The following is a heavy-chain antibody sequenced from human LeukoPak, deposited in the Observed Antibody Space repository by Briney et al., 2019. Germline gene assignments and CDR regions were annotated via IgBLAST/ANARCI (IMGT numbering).Heavy chain of an antibody. CDR3: ARDLSSGWYPLNWFDP. D-gene: IGHD6-19*01. CDR2: IKQDGSEK. V-gene: IGHV3-7*01. Sequence: PGGSLRLSCAASGLTFSSYWMSWVRQAPGKGLERVANIKQDGSEKYYVDSVKGRFTISRDNAKNSLYLQMNSLRAEDTAVYYCARDLSSGWYPLNWFDPWGQGTLVTVSS. J-gene: IGHJ5*02. CDR1: GLTFSSYW.